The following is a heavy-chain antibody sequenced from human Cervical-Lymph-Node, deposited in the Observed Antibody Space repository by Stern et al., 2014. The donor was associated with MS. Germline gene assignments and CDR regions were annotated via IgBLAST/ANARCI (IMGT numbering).Heavy chain of an antibody. Sequence: QVQLVQSGAEVKKPGSSVKVSCKASGGTFSSYTISWVRQAPGQGLEWMGRIIPIVGIANYAQKFQGRVTIAAAKATSTAYMELSSLRSEDTAVYYCASEFGGLGVDYWGQGTLFTVSS. V-gene: IGHV1-69*09. CDR3: ASEFGGLGVDY. D-gene: IGHD3-10*01. J-gene: IGHJ4*02. CDR2: IIPIVGIA. CDR1: GGTFSSYT.